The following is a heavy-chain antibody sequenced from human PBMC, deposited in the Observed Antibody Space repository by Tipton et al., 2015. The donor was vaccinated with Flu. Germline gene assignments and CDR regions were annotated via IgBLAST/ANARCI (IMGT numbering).Heavy chain of an antibody. J-gene: IGHJ4*02. CDR3: ARDRSGWYYDY. CDR2: INPNSGGT. CDR1: GYTFSGYY. Sequence: QSGAEVKKPGASVRVSCKASGYTFSGYYIHWVRQAPGQGLEWMGWINPNSGGTTYAQKFQGRVTMTRDTSISTVHMELSRLRSDDTAMYYCARDRSGWYYDYWGQGTLVTVSS. D-gene: IGHD6-19*01. V-gene: IGHV1-2*02.